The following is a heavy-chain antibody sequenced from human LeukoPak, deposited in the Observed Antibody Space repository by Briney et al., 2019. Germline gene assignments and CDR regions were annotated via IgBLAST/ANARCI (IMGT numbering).Heavy chain of an antibody. CDR1: GYTFAGYY. CDR3: ARGVTTTIPPIY. D-gene: IGHD4-17*01. Sequence: ASVKVSCKASGYTFAGYYMHWVRQAPGQGLEWMGWINPNSGGTNYAQKFQGRVTMTRDTSISTAYMELSRLRSDDTAVYYCARGVTTTIPPIYWGQGTLVTVSS. CDR2: INPNSGGT. V-gene: IGHV1-2*02. J-gene: IGHJ4*02.